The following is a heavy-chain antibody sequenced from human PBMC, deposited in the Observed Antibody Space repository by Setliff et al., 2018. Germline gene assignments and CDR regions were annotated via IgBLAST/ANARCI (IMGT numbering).Heavy chain of an antibody. V-gene: IGHV5-51*01. CDR1: GYRFTSQW. CDR3: ARRGYGGYIYGSFDS. D-gene: IGHD5-18*01. Sequence: PGESLKISCKASGYRFTSQWIAWVRQTPGRGLEWMGIIYPADSDTTYSPSFQGQVTISVDKSLSTAYLQWSSLKASDSGKYYCARRGYGGYIYGSFDSWGQGTRVTVS. CDR2: IYPADSDT. J-gene: IGHJ5*01.